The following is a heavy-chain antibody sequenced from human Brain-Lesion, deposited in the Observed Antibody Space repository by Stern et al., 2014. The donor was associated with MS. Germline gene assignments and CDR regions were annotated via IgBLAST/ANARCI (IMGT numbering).Heavy chain of an antibody. CDR3: AKRVGATRESAFDI. Sequence: EVQLVASGGGLVQPGGSLRLACAASGFTFSSNAMSWVRQAPGKVLECVSGTGGGVINTFYADSVKGRFTTSRDNPKNTLYLQMNSLRAEDTAVCYCAKRVGATRESAFDIWGQGTMVTVSS. CDR1: GFTFSSNA. J-gene: IGHJ3*02. CDR2: TGGGVINT. V-gene: IGHV3-23*04. D-gene: IGHD1-26*01.